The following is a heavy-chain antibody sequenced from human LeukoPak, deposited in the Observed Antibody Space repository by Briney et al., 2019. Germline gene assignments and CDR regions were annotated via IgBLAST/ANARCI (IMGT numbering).Heavy chain of an antibody. CDR3: AGHVEQPYYFDY. Sequence: SETLSLTCAVSGYSISSGYYWGWIRQPPGKGLEWIGSIYHSGSTYYNPSLKSRVTISVDTSKNQFSLKLSSVTAADTAVYYCAGHVEQPYYFDYWGQGTLVTVSS. D-gene: IGHD6-13*01. V-gene: IGHV4-38-2*01. CDR1: GYSISSGYY. J-gene: IGHJ4*02. CDR2: IYHSGST.